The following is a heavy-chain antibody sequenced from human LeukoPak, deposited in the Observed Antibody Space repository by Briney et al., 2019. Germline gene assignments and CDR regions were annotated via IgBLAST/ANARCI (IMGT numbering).Heavy chain of an antibody. CDR2: INPNSGGT. Sequence: ASVKVSCKASGYTFTGYYMHWVRQAPGQGLEWMGWINPNSGGTNYAQKFQGRVTMTRDTSISTAYMELSRLRSDDTAVYYCARVTVVVPAVKGGFDYWGQGTLVTVSS. J-gene: IGHJ4*02. CDR1: GYTFTGYY. D-gene: IGHD2-2*01. V-gene: IGHV1-2*02. CDR3: ARVTVVVPAVKGGFDY.